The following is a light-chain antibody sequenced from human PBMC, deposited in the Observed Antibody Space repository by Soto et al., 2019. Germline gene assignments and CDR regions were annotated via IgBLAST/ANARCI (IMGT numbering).Light chain of an antibody. CDR2: RTS. J-gene: IGKJ4*01. CDR3: QQYNNWPRAT. V-gene: IGKV3-15*01. CDR1: QSISSN. Sequence: EIVMTHSPATLSVSPGDIATVSCSASQSISSNLAWYQQKPGQAPRLLMFRTSSRATGFPARFSGSGSGTEFNLTISSLQSEDFGVYYCQQYNNWPRATFGGGTKVDI.